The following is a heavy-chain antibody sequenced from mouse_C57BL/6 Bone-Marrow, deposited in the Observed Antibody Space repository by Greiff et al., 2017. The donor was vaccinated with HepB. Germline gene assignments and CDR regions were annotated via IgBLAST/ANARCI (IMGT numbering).Heavy chain of an antibody. CDR3: ARDRYGSRYFDV. CDR2: INPYNGGT. V-gene: IGHV1-19*01. CDR1: GYTFTDYY. J-gene: IGHJ1*03. Sequence: VQLQQSGPVLVKPGASVKMSCKASGYTFTDYYMNWVKQSHGKSLEWIGVINPYNGGTSYNQKFKGKATLTVDKSSSTAYMELNSLTSEDSAVYYCARDRYGSRYFDVWGTGTTVTVSS. D-gene: IGHD1-1*01.